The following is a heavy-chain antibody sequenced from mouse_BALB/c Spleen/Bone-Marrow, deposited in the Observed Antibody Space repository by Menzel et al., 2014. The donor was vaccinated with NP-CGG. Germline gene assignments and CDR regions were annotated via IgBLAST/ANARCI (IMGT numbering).Heavy chain of an antibody. J-gene: IGHJ2*01. CDR3: ARQGYYGYSDY. D-gene: IGHD1-2*01. Sequence: EVQLVESGGGLVQPGGSLKLSCAASGFDFSRYWMSWVRQAPGKGLEWIGEINPDSSTINYTPSLKDKFIISRDNAKNTLYLQMSKVRPEDTAPYYCARQGYYGYSDYWGQGTTLTVSS. V-gene: IGHV4-1*02. CDR1: GFDFSRYW. CDR2: INPDSSTI.